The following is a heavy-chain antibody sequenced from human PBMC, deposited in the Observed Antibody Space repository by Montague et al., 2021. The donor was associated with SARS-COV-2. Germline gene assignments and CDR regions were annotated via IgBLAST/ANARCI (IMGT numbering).Heavy chain of an antibody. CDR3: VRRALGYCSSTSCETAFDI. Sequence: SETLSLTCAVYGGSLSGFYWSWIRQHPGKGLEWIGYIYYSGSTYYNPSLKSRVTISVDTSKNQFSLKLSSVTAADTAVYYCVRRALGYCSSTSCETAFDIWGQGTMVTVSS. D-gene: IGHD2-2*01. CDR2: IYYSGST. V-gene: IGHV4-59*08. CDR1: GGSLSGFY. J-gene: IGHJ3*02.